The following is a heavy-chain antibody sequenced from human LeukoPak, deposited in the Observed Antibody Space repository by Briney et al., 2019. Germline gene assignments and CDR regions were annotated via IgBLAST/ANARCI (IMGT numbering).Heavy chain of an antibody. V-gene: IGHV1-18*01. Sequence: ASVKVSCKASGHTFTSYGISWVRQAPGQGLEWMAWISAYNGNTNYAQKLQGRVTMTTDTSTSTAYMELRSLRSDDTAVYYCAREAYCGGDCYRHFDYWGQGTLVTVSS. CDR1: GHTFTSYG. D-gene: IGHD2-21*02. J-gene: IGHJ4*02. CDR2: ISAYNGNT. CDR3: AREAYCGGDCYRHFDY.